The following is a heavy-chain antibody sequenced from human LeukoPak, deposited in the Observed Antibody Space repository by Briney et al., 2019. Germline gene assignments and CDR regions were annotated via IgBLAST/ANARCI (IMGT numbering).Heavy chain of an antibody. CDR2: VYASGST. Sequence: SETLSLTCTVSGGSSSTYFWSWIRQPAGKGLEWIGRVYASGSTSYNPSLRSRVSVSVDRSKNQFSLSLYSVTAADTAVYYCARTDWNYRVDPWGQGTLVTVSS. V-gene: IGHV4-4*07. J-gene: IGHJ5*02. D-gene: IGHD1-7*01. CDR3: ARTDWNYRVDP. CDR1: GGSSSTYF.